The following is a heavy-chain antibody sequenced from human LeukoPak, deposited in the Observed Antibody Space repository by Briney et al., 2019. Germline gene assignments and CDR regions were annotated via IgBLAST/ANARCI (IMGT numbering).Heavy chain of an antibody. CDR2: IKQDGSEK. CDR1: GFTFSSYS. J-gene: IGHJ3*02. Sequence: QTGGSLRLSCAASGFTFSSYSMNWVRQAPGKGLEWVANIKQDGSEKYYVDSVKGRFTISRDNAKNSLYLQMNSLRAEDTAVNYCARDLVVGDAFDIWGQGTMVTVSS. D-gene: IGHD2-15*01. V-gene: IGHV3-7*01. CDR3: ARDLVVGDAFDI.